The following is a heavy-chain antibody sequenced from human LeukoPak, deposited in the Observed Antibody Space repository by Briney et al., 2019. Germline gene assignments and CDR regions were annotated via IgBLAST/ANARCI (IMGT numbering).Heavy chain of an antibody. CDR2: IYYSGST. D-gene: IGHD3-3*01. V-gene: IGHV4-59*01. CDR3: ARRYVNEWPSPPDY. CDR1: GGSISSYY. Sequence: KPSETLSLTCTVSGGSISSYYWSWIRQPPGKGLEWIGYIYYSGSTNYNPSLKSRVTISVDTSKNQFSLKLSSVTAADTAVYYCARRYVNEWPSPPDYWGQGTLVTVSS. J-gene: IGHJ4*02.